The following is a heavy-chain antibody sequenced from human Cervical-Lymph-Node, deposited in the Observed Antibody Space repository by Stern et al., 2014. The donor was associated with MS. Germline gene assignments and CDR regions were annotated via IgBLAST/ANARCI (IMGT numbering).Heavy chain of an antibody. CDR3: AKKSLAHLDY. J-gene: IGHJ4*02. Sequence: QVHLVESGGGVVQPGRSLRLSCAASGFTSSSYGMHWVRQAPGKGLELVAVIWYDGSNQDFVNSVNGRFTISRANSTNKPYLQMNSLRAEDTAVYYCAKKSLAHLDYWGQGTLVTVSS. CDR2: IWYDGSNQ. V-gene: IGHV3-33*06. CDR1: GFTSSSYG.